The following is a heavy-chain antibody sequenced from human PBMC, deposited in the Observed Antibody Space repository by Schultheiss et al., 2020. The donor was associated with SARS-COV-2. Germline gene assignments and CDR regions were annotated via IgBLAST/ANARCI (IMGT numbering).Heavy chain of an antibody. V-gene: IGHV3-30*01. CDR1: GFTFSSYA. CDR2: ISYDESNK. Sequence: RGSLRLSCAASGFTFSSYAMHWVRQSPGKGLEWVAVISYDESNKNYADSVKGRLTISRDTSKNTLYLQMNSLRAEDTAVYYCARGGLFDNSGYQRPFDCWGQGTLVTVSS. CDR3: ARGGLFDNSGYQRPFDC. J-gene: IGHJ4*02. D-gene: IGHD3-22*01.